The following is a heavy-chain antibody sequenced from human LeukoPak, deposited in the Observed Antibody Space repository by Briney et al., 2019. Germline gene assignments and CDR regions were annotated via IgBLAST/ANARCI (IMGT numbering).Heavy chain of an antibody. Sequence: SETLSLTCTVSGGSISSSYSYWGWIRQPPGKGLEWIGYIHYSGSTDYNPSLKSRVTISVDTSKNQFSLKLSSVAAADTAVYYYARELFTGGYFDYWGQGTLVTVSS. CDR2: IHYSGST. D-gene: IGHD2-8*02. V-gene: IGHV4-61*01. CDR3: ARELFTGGYFDY. J-gene: IGHJ4*02. CDR1: GGSISSSYSY.